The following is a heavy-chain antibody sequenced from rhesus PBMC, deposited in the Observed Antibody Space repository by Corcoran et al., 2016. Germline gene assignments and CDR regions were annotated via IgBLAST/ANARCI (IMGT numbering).Heavy chain of an antibody. J-gene: IGHJ6*01. D-gene: IGHD2-27*01. CDR3: AKDRRSGTPHSNYCLDS. CDR2: IDPSDSET. Sequence: GESLKISCQTSGYTFTTHWITWVRQMTGKGLEWMGTIDPSDSETRYSPSFQGQVTMSADKSISTAYLKWSSLKASDTATYYCAKDRRSGTPHSNYCLDSWGQGVVVTVSS. V-gene: IGHV5-20*02. CDR1: GYTFTTHW.